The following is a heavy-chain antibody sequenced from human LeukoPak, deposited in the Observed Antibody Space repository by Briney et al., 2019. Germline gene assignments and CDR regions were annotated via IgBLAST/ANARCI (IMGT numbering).Heavy chain of an antibody. D-gene: IGHD5-24*01. V-gene: IGHV3-23*01. CDR1: GFTLSSYG. J-gene: IGHJ3*02. CDR2: ISGRGGST. CDR3: AKLITQRVHDAFDI. Sequence: GGTLRLSCAASGFTLSSYGMSWVRQAPGRGLEWVSAISGRGGSTYYADSVKGRFTISRDNSKNTLYLQMNSLRAEDTAVYYCAKLITQRVHDAFDIWGQGTMVTVSS.